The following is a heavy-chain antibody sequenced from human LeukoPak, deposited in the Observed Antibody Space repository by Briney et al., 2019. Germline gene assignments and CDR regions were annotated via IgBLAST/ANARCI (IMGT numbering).Heavy chain of an antibody. J-gene: IGHJ4*02. D-gene: IGHD5-12*01. CDR3: ARSANSGRETNY. CDR1: GGSINSSSYC. Sequence: PSETLSLTCTVSGGSINSSSYCWGWDRQPPGEGREWIGTIYYSGTIYYRPSLKSRVTISVDTSKNQFSLKMTSATAADTAVYYCARSANSGRETNYWGQGTLVTVSS. CDR2: IYYSGTI. V-gene: IGHV4-39*01.